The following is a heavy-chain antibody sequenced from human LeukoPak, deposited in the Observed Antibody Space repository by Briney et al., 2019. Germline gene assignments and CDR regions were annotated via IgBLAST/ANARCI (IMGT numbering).Heavy chain of an antibody. CDR2: IYHSGST. V-gene: IGHV4-4*02. J-gene: IGHJ3*02. D-gene: IGHD4-17*01. CDR3: ARDRNGDPPDAFDI. CDR1: GGSISSSNW. Sequence: PSGTLSLTCAVSGGSISSSNWWSWVRQPPGKGLEWIGEIYHSGSTNYNPSLKSRVTISVDKSKNQFSLKLSSVTAADTAVYYCARDRNGDPPDAFDIWGQGTMVTVSS.